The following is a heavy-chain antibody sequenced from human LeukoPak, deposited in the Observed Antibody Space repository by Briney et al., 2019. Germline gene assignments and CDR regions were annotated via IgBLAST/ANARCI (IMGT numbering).Heavy chain of an antibody. CDR1: GYTFTSYG. CDR3: ARVLGATLEPYYFDY. J-gene: IGHJ4*02. CDR2: ISAYNGNT. D-gene: IGHD1-26*01. V-gene: IGHV1-18*01. Sequence: ASVKVSCKASGYTFTSYGISWVRQAPGQGLEWMGWISAYNGNTNYAQKLQGRVTMTTDTSTSTAYMELRSLRSDDTAVYYCARVLGATLEPYYFDYWGQGTLVTVSS.